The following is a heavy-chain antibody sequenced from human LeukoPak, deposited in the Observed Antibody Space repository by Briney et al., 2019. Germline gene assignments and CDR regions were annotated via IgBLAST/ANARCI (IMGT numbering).Heavy chain of an antibody. D-gene: IGHD1-1*01. CDR2: IYYSGFI. CDR1: GASIDNHY. CDR3: ARVNTTGRNLFMRY. Sequence: PSDTLSLTCTVSGASIDNHYCSWIRQPPRSGRGCIGYIYYSGFINYNPSFRSRVTISVDMSKNPFSLKVNSLTAADTAVYYCARVNTTGRNLFMRYWGQXXLVXVSS. V-gene: IGHV4-59*08. J-gene: IGHJ4*02.